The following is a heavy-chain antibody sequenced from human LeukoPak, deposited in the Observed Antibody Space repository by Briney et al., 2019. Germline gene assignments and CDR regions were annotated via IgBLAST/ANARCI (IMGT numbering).Heavy chain of an antibody. CDR1: GFTFSSFA. CDR2: ISASGGST. V-gene: IGHV3-23*01. CDR3: AKGFYDNSASGVFDI. Sequence: GGSLRLSCAASGFTFSSFATSWVRQAPGKGLEWVSGISASGGSTYYADSVKGRFTISRDNSKNTLYLQMNSLRAEDTAVYYCAKGFYDNSASGVFDIWGQGTMVSVSS. D-gene: IGHD3-22*01. J-gene: IGHJ3*02.